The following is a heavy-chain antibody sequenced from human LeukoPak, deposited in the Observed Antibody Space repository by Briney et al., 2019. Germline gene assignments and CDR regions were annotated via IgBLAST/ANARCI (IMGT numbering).Heavy chain of an antibody. V-gene: IGHV1-3*01. D-gene: IGHD3-22*01. J-gene: IGHJ3*02. CDR3: AREYYDSSVPSWVGTHDAFDI. Sequence: ASVKVSCEASGYTFTSYAMHWVRQAPGQRLEWMGWINAGNGNKKYSKKFQGRVTITRDTSASTAYMELSSLRSEDTAVYYCAREYYDSSVPSWVGTHDAFDIWGQGTMVTVSS. CDR2: INAGNGNK. CDR1: GYTFTSYA.